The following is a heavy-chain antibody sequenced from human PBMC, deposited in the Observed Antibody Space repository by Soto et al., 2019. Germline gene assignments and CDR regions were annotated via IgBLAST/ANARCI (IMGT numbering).Heavy chain of an antibody. CDR2: ISKDGIAK. CDR1: GFTFTLYG. J-gene: IGHJ6*02. D-gene: IGHD3-3*01. CDR3: AKTVSGSCYFYYGMDV. V-gene: IGHV3-30*18. Sequence: QVQMVESGGGVVQPGRSLRLSCAAYGFTFTLYGMHWVRQAPGEGPEWGAIISKDGIAKYYADTVKGRFTISRDNSKNTRYRQMGSQRAEATAVYYCAKTVSGSCYFYYGMDVWGHGTTVTVSS.